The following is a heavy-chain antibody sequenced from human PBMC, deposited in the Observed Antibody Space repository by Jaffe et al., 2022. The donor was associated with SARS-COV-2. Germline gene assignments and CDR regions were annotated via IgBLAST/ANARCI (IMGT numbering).Heavy chain of an antibody. J-gene: IGHJ3*02. D-gene: IGHD4-17*01. CDR3: AKAQRLIPDYGDYIISADAFDI. CDR1: GFTFDDYA. V-gene: IGHV3-9*01. CDR2: ISWNSGSI. Sequence: EVQLVESGGGLVQPGRSLRLSCAASGFTFDDYAMHWVRQAPGKGLEWVSGISWNSGSIGYADSVKGRFTISRDNAKNSLYLQMNSLRAEDTALYYCAKAQRLIPDYGDYIISADAFDIWGQGTMVTVSS.